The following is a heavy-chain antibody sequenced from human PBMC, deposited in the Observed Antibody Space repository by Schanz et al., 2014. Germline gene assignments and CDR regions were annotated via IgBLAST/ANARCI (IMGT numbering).Heavy chain of an antibody. V-gene: IGHV3-33*06. CDR2: IWYDGNNK. D-gene: IGHD4-17*01. CDR3: AKDRGGDYEVSYYYGMDV. CDR1: GFTFSSYG. J-gene: IGHJ6*02. Sequence: QVQLVESGGGVVQPGRSLRLSCAASGFTFSSYGMHWVRQAPGKGLEWVAVIWYDGNNKFYADSVKGRFTISRDNSNNTLSMQMKSLRNEDTAVYYSAKDRGGDYEVSYYYGMDVWGQGTTVTVSS.